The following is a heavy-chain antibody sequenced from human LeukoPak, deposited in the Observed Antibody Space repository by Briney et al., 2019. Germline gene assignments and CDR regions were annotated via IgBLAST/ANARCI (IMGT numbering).Heavy chain of an antibody. CDR3: AKGQYSWSSGWLFDY. CDR1: GFTFSNAW. D-gene: IGHD6-19*01. Sequence: GGSLRLSCAASGFTFSNAWMSWVRQAPGKGLEWVGHIKSKTAGGTTDYAEPVKGRFSISRDDSKDTVSLQMNSLRAEDTAVYYCAKGQYSWSSGWLFDYWGQGTLVTVSS. CDR2: IKSKTAGGTT. V-gene: IGHV3-15*01. J-gene: IGHJ4*02.